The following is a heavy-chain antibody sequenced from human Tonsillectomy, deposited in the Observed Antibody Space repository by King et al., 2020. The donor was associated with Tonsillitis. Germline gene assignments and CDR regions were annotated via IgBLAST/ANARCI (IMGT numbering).Heavy chain of an antibody. CDR3: ARYREYATSGPAL. V-gene: IGHV3-23*04. D-gene: IGHD2/OR15-2a*01. Sequence: VQLVESGGRLVEPGGSLRLSCEGSGFSFSSYAMSWVRQAPGKGLEWVSGISRSGGARFYAPSVKGRFTISRDNSENTLFLQMSSLRVDDSSLYYCARYREYATSGPALWGRGTLVTVSS. J-gene: IGHJ2*01. CDR2: ISRSGGAR. CDR1: GFSFSSYA.